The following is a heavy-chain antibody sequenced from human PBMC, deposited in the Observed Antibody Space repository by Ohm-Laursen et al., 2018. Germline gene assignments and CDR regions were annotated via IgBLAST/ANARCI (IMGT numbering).Heavy chain of an antibody. V-gene: IGHV4-34*01. CDR3: AGRLKTYYDFWSGYYTGDDAFDI. D-gene: IGHD3-3*01. J-gene: IGHJ3*02. Sequence: SDTLSLTCAVYGGSFSGYYWSWIRQPPGKGLEWIGSIYYSGSTYYNPSLKSRVTISVDTSKNQFSLKLSSVTAADTAVYYCAGRLKTYYDFWSGYYTGDDAFDIWGQGTMVTVSS. CDR1: GGSFSGYY. CDR2: IYYSGST.